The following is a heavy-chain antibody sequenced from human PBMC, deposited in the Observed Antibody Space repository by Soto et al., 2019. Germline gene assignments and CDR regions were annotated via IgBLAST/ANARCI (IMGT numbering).Heavy chain of an antibody. CDR1: GFTFSSYS. Sequence: ESVGGLVKPGGSLRLSCAASGFTFSSYSMNWVRQAPGQGLEWVSSISSSTTYIYYADSVKGRFTISRDNAKNSLDLQMNSLRAEDTAVYYCARRFKGLSTSNYYMDVWGKGTTVTVSS. V-gene: IGHV3-21*01. CDR2: ISSSTTYI. J-gene: IGHJ6*03. CDR3: ARRFKGLSTSNYYMDV.